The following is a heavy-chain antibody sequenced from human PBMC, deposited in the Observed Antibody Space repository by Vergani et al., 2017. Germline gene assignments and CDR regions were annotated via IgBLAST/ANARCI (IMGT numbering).Heavy chain of an antibody. CDR2: INPNSGGT. Sequence: QVQLVQSGAEVKKPGASVKVSCKASGYTFSGYYINWVRQAPGQGLEWMGWINPNSGGTNYAQKFQGRVTMTRDTSMRTAYMEVNRLRSDDKAVYYCARGRNMIDDYWGQGTLVIVSS. D-gene: IGHD3-16*01. CDR3: ARGRNMIDDY. V-gene: IGHV1-2*02. J-gene: IGHJ4*02. CDR1: GYTFSGYY.